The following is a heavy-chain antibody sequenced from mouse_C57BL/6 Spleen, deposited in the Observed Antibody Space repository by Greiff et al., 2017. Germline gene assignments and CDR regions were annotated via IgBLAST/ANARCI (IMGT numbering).Heavy chain of an antibody. J-gene: IGHJ2*01. V-gene: IGHV5-16*01. CDR2: INYDGSST. CDR1: GFTFSDYY. D-gene: IGHD2-1*01. CDR3: ARGGGYYGNFFDY. Sequence: EVKLMESEGGLVQPGSSMKLSCTASGFTFSDYYMAWVRQVPEKGLEWVANINYDGSSTYYLDSLKSRFIISRDNAKNILYLQMSSLKSEDTATYYCARGGGYYGNFFDYWGQGTTLTVSS.